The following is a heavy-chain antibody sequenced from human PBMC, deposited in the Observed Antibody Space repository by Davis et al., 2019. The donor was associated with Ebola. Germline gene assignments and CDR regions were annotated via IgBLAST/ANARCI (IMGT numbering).Heavy chain of an antibody. V-gene: IGHV4-39*07. CDR3: ARSPGIARYNWFDP. CDR2: IYYSGST. CDR1: GGSISSSSYY. Sequence: MPSETLSLTCTVSGGSISSSSYYWGWIRQPPGKGLEWIGSIYYSGSTYYNPSLKSRVTISVDTSKNQFSLKLSSVTAADTAVYYCARSPGIARYNWFDPWGQGTLVTVSS. D-gene: IGHD6-13*01. J-gene: IGHJ5*02.